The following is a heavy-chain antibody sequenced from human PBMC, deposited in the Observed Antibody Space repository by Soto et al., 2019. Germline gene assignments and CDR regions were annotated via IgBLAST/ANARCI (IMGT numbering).Heavy chain of an antibody. D-gene: IGHD3-9*01. CDR1: GGSSSSSNYY. J-gene: IGHJ4*02. V-gene: IGHV4-39*01. CDR3: AGLYDTLTGPTYYFDY. CDR2: VYYSGST. Sequence: PSETLSLTCTVSGGSSSSSNYYWGWIRQSPGKGLEWIGNVYYSGSTYYNPSHTSRVTISVDTSKKQFSLKLSSVTAADTAVYYCAGLYDTLTGPTYYFDYWGQGILVTVSS.